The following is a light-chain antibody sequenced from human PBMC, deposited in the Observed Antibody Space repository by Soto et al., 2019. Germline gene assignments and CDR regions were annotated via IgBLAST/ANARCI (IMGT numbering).Light chain of an antibody. CDR3: SSYTTSSTYV. CDR2: DVS. J-gene: IGLJ1*01. V-gene: IGLV2-14*01. Sequence: QSALTQPASVSGSPGQPITISSTGTSSDVGGYNYVSGYQQHPGKAPKLMIYDVSNRPSGVSNRFSGSKSGNTASLTISGLQAEDEADYYCSSYTTSSTYVFGAGTKLTVL. CDR1: SSDVGGYNY.